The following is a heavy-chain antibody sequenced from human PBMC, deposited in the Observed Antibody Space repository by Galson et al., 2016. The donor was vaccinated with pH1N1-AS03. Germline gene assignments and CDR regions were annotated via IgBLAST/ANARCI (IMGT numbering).Heavy chain of an antibody. J-gene: IGHJ4*02. CDR2: VHYIGTT. D-gene: IGHD2-21*01. CDR3: ASAGYYTPGYHY. CDR1: GGSMTSPDW. V-gene: IGHV4-4*01. Sequence: ETLSLTCAVSGGSMTSPDWWPWVRQPPGKGLEWIGEVHYIGTTSYNPSLNSRVTMSIDKSNNQFSLNLGSVTAADTAVYFCASAGYYTPGYHYWGQGALVTVSS.